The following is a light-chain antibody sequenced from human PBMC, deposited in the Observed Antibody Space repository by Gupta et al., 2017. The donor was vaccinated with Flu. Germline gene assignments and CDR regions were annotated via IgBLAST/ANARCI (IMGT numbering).Light chain of an antibody. CDR1: QSVSSSY. V-gene: IGKV3-20*01. Sequence: GPLFLSPGERATLSCRASQSVSSSYLAWYQQKPGQAPRLLIYSASSRATGFPDRFSGSGSGPDFTLTISRLEPEDFAVYYCQQYGSSPWTFGQGTKVEIK. J-gene: IGKJ1*01. CDR2: SAS. CDR3: QQYGSSPWT.